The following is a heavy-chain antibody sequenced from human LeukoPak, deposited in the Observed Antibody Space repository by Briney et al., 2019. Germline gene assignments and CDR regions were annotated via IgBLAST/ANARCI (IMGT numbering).Heavy chain of an antibody. J-gene: IGHJ6*03. CDR3: ARTDGNSFYPYTYMDV. V-gene: IGHV4-59*01. D-gene: IGHD3-16*02. CDR2: IYYTGST. Sequence: PSETLSLTCTVSGDSISNYYWSWIRQPPGKGLEWTGYIYYTGSTNYNPSFKSRVTISVDTSKNQFSLKMNSVTAADTALYYCARTDGNSFYPYTYMDVWGKGTTVTVSS. CDR1: GDSISNYY.